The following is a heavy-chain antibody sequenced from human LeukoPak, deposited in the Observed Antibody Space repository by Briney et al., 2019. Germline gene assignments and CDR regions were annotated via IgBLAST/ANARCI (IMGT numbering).Heavy chain of an antibody. V-gene: IGHV4-34*12. Sequence: SETLSLTCAVYGGSFSSYYCSWIRQPPGKWLGWIGEIIHSGSTNYHPSLKSRVTISVDTSKNQFSLKLSSVTAADSAVYYCARRFDYWGQGTLVTVSS. CDR1: GGSFSSYY. J-gene: IGHJ4*02. CDR3: ARRFDY. CDR2: IIHSGST.